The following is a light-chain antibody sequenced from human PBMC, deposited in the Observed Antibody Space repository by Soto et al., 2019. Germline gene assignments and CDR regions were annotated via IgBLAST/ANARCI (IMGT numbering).Light chain of an antibody. V-gene: IGLV2-14*03. CDR2: GVT. CDR1: SSDIGAFNF. J-gene: IGLJ1*01. Sequence: QSALTQPASVSGSPGQSISIPCTGTSSDIGAFNFVSWYQQHPGKGPKVLIYGVTNRPSGVDYRFSGSKSGNTASLIISGLRPEDEADYYCSSFTSASTRIFGTGTKLTVL. CDR3: SSFTSASTRI.